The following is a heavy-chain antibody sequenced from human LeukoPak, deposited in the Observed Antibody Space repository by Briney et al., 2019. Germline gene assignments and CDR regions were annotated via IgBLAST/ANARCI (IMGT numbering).Heavy chain of an antibody. J-gene: IGHJ4*02. CDR3: ASASSHRIAAGGDY. CDR1: GFTFSNYW. Sequence: GGSLRLPCAASGFTFSNYWMHWVRQTPGKGLVWVSRINSDGSSRNYADSVKGRFTISRDNAKNTLYLQMNSLRAEDTAVYYCASASSHRIAAGGDYWGQGTLVTVSS. D-gene: IGHD6-13*01. V-gene: IGHV3-74*01. CDR2: INSDGSSR.